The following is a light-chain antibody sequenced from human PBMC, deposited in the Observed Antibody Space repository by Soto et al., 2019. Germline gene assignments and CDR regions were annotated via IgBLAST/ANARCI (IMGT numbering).Light chain of an antibody. CDR2: DAS. CDR1: QSVSSW. Sequence: DIQMTQSPSTLSVSVGDRVTITCRASQSVSSWLCWYQQRPGEAPTLLIYDASKLERGVQSRFSGSGSGTEFTLTISSLQADDLATYYCQQYNGYSSWTFGHETKVEIK. CDR3: QQYNGYSSWT. V-gene: IGKV1-5*01. J-gene: IGKJ1*01.